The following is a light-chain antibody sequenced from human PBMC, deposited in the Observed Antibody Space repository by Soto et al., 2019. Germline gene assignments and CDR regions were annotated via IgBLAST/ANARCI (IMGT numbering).Light chain of an antibody. Sequence: EIVLTQSPVTLSLSPWERATLSCRASQSINNYLAWYQQKPGQAPRLLIYDASNRATGIPARFSGSGSGTDFTLTISSLEPEDFAVYYCQQRFNWQVTFGQGTRLEI. CDR1: QSINNY. V-gene: IGKV3-11*01. J-gene: IGKJ5*01. CDR2: DAS. CDR3: QQRFNWQVT.